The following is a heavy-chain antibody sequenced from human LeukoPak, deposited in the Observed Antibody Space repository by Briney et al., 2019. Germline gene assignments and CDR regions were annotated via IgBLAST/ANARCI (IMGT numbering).Heavy chain of an antibody. CDR3: ARGAITFGGVFDY. CDR2: LYPGDSDT. Sequence: GESLKISCKAFGYSFTTYWVGWVRQMPGKGLEWMGILYPGDSDTRYSPSFQGQVTISADKSISTAYLQWSSLKASDSAMYYCARGAITFGGVFDYWGQGTQVIVSS. J-gene: IGHJ4*02. CDR1: GYSFTTYW. V-gene: IGHV5-51*01. D-gene: IGHD3-16*01.